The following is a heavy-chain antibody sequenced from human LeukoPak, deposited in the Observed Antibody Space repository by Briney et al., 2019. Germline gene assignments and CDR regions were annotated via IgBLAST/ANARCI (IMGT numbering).Heavy chain of an antibody. D-gene: IGHD6-13*01. CDR1: DGSFGPYY. V-gene: IGHV4-34*01. CDR2: SNHSGST. CDR3: GRETIAATGTSVFFDY. J-gene: IGHJ4*02. Sequence: SETLSLTCAVSDGSFGPYYWSWIRQPPGKGLEYIGESNHSGSTNYNPSLKSRVTISVDTSKNQFSLKLSSVTAADTAVYYCGRETIAATGTSVFFDYWGQGTLVTVSS.